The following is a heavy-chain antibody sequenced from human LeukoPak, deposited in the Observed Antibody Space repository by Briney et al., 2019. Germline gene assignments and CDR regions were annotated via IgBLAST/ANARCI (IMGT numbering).Heavy chain of an antibody. V-gene: IGHV4-4*02. CDR3: ARVLGYCSSTSCFRGADY. CDR2: IYHSGST. Sequence: SETLSLTCAVSGGSISSSNWWSWVRQPPGKGLEWIREIYHSGSTNYNPSLKSRVTISVDKSKNQFSLKLSSVTAADTAVYYCARVLGYCSSTSCFRGADYWGQGTLVTVSS. J-gene: IGHJ4*02. D-gene: IGHD2-2*01. CDR1: GGSISSSNW.